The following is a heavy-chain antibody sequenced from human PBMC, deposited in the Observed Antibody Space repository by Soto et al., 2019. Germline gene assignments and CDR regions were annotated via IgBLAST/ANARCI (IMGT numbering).Heavy chain of an antibody. CDR2: IYYSGST. J-gene: IGHJ4*02. CDR1: GGSISSYY. CDR3: ARVRSSGWYGYYFDY. V-gene: IGHV4-59*01. D-gene: IGHD6-19*01. Sequence: SETLSLTCTVSGGSISSYYWSWIRQPPGKGLEWIGYIYYSGSTNYNPSLKSRVTISVDTSKNQFSLKLSSVTAADTAVYYCARVRSSGWYGYYFDYWGKGTLVTDSS.